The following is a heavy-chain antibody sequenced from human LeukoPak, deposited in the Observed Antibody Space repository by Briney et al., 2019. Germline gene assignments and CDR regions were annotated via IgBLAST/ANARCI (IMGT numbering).Heavy chain of an antibody. CDR2: INTNTEKP. CDR1: GYTFTSYA. Sequence: ASVKVSCKASGYTFTSYAMNWVRQAPGQGLEWMGWINTNTEKPTYAQGVTGRFVFSLDTSVSTAYLEISSLKAEDTAVYYCARGSLTPVTTLGYWGQGTLVTVSS. J-gene: IGHJ4*02. CDR3: ARGSLTPVTTLGY. D-gene: IGHD4-17*01. V-gene: IGHV7-4-1*02.